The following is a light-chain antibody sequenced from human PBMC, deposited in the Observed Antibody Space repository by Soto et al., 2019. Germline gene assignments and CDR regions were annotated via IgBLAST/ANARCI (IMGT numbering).Light chain of an antibody. CDR1: NIGSKS. CDR2: DDG. CDR3: QVWDSSSVHWV. J-gene: IGLJ3*02. Sequence: SYELTQPPSVSVAPGQTARITCGGNNIGSKSVHWFQQKPGQAPVLVVYDDGDRPSGIPERFSGSNSGNTATLTISRVEAGDEADYYCQVWDSSSVHWVFGGGTELTVL. V-gene: IGLV3-21*02.